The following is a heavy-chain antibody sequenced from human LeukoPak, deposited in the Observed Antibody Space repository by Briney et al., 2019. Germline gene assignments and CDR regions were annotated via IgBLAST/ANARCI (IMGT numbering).Heavy chain of an antibody. V-gene: IGHV3-48*03. Sequence: GGSLRLSCAASGFTFSSYEMNWVRQAPGKGLEWVSYISSSGSTIYYADSVKGRFTISRDNAKNSQYLQMNSLRAEDTAVYYCARTATYYYGSGSYNWFDPWGQGTLVTVSS. D-gene: IGHD3-10*01. J-gene: IGHJ5*02. CDR1: GFTFSSYE. CDR2: ISSSGSTI. CDR3: ARTATYYYGSGSYNWFDP.